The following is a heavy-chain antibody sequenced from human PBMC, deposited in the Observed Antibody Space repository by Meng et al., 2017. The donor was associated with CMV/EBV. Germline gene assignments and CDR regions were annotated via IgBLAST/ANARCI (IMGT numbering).Heavy chain of an antibody. D-gene: IGHD4-23*01. CDR3: KKVSPTETPHGWQRVDV. CDR1: GFTVSSNE. J-gene: IGHJ6*02. Sequence: GESLKISCAASGFTVSSNEMSWVRQAPGKGLEWVSSISGGSTYYADSRKGRFTISRDNSKNTLHLQMNSLRAEDTAVHYCKKVSPTETPHGWQRVDVWGQGTTVTVSS. CDR2: ISGGST. V-gene: IGHV3-38-3*01.